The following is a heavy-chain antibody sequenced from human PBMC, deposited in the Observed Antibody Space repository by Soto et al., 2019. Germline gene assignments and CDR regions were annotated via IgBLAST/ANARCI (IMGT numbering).Heavy chain of an antibody. V-gene: IGHV3-30-3*01. D-gene: IGHD4-17*01. CDR2: MSYDGSNE. J-gene: IGHJ4*02. Sequence: QVQLVESGGGVVQPGRSLRLSCAASGFTFSSNAMHWVRQAPGKGLEWVAVMSYDGSNEYYADSVKGRFTISRDNSKNHLYLQMNSLRAEDPAVYYCARDSILSGTTRPPPLDYWGQGTLVTVSS. CDR3: ARDSILSGTTRPPPLDY. CDR1: GFTFSSNA.